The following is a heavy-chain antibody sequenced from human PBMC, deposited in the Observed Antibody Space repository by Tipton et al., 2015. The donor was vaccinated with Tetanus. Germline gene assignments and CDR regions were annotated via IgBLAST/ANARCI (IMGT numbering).Heavy chain of an antibody. CDR2: IYHSGST. V-gene: IGHV4-4*02. Sequence: TLSLTCAVSGGSISSSNWWSWVRQPPGKGLEWIGEIYHSGSTNYNPSLKSRVTISVDKSKNHFSLKLSSVTAADTAVYYCARIDYAAGGPYFDYWGQGTLVTVSS. CDR3: ARIDYAAGGPYFDY. CDR1: GGSISSSNW. J-gene: IGHJ4*02. D-gene: IGHD3-16*01.